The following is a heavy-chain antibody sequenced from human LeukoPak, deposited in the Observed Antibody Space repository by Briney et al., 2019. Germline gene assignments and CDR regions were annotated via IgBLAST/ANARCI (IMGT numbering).Heavy chain of an antibody. CDR1: GFTFSNAW. Sequence: GGSLRLSCAVSGFTFSNAWMNWVRQAPGKGLEWAGRIKSKTDGGTTDYAAPVKGRFTISRDDSKNTLYLQMNSLKTEDTAVYYCNTVYDSSGYYRRGFDYWGQGTLVTVSS. V-gene: IGHV3-15*07. D-gene: IGHD3-22*01. J-gene: IGHJ4*02. CDR3: NTVYDSSGYYRRGFDY. CDR2: IKSKTDGGTT.